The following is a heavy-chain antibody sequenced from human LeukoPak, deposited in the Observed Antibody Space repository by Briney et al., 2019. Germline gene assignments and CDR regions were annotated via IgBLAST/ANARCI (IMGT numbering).Heavy chain of an antibody. CDR3: ARGYSGYFYY. Sequence: GGSLRLSCAASGFMFSNYWMHWVRHAPGKGLVWVSRIDGDGSSTNYADSVKGRFTISRDNAKNTLYLQMNSLRAEDTAVYYCARGYSGYFYYWGQGTLVTVSS. D-gene: IGHD5-12*01. J-gene: IGHJ4*02. CDR2: IDGDGSST. V-gene: IGHV3-74*01. CDR1: GFMFSNYW.